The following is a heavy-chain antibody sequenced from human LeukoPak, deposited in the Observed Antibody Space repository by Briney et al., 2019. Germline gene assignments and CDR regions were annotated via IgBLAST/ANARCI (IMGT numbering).Heavy chain of an antibody. CDR1: GYSFTNYW. D-gene: IGHD3-16*01. J-gene: IGHJ4*02. Sequence: AESPKISCKGSGYSFTNYWIAWVRQMPGKGLEWMGIIYPGDSDIRYSPSFQGQVTISADKSIRPAYLQWSSLKASDTAMYYCARWGRAVSGLSRHTFDYWGQGTLVTVSS. CDR2: IYPGDSDI. CDR3: ARWGRAVSGLSRHTFDY. V-gene: IGHV5-51*01.